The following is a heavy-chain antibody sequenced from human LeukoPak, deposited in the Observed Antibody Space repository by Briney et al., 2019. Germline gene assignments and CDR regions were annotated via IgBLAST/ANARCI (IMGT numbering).Heavy chain of an antibody. J-gene: IGHJ4*02. Sequence: PGGSLRLSCAASGFTFSTYSMSWVRQAPGKGLEWVSAIRSNGENTYYADSVRGRFTISSDNSRGTLSLQMNSLRADDTAVYFCAILSWDGRGSFYWGQGTLVSVSS. V-gene: IGHV3-23*01. CDR3: AILSWDGRGSFY. D-gene: IGHD2/OR15-2a*01. CDR1: GFTFSTYS. CDR2: IRSNGENT.